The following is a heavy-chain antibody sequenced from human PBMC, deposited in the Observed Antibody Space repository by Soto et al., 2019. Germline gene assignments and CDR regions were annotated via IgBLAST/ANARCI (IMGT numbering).Heavy chain of an antibody. D-gene: IGHD2-15*01. V-gene: IGHV1-69*13. J-gene: IGHJ2*01. CDR3: ARAQIVVVVAAMGWYFDL. Sequence: ASVKVSCKASGGTFSSYAISWVRQAPGQGLEWMGGIIPIFGTANYAQKFQGRVTITADESTSTAYMELSSLRSEDTAVYYCARAQIVVVVAAMGWYFDLWGRGTLVTVSS. CDR1: GGTFSSYA. CDR2: IIPIFGTA.